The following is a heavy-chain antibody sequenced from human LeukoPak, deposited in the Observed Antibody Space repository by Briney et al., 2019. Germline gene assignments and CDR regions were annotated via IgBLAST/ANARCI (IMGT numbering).Heavy chain of an antibody. Sequence: PGGSLRLSCAASGFTFDDYAMHWVRQAPGEGLEWVSGISWNSGSIGYADSVKGRFTISRDNAKNSLYLQMNSLRAEDTALYYCAKDRSGYYLGRGVFDYWGQGTLVTVSS. CDR3: AKDRSGYYLGRGVFDY. V-gene: IGHV3-9*01. CDR1: GFTFDDYA. J-gene: IGHJ4*02. CDR2: ISWNSGSI. D-gene: IGHD3-22*01.